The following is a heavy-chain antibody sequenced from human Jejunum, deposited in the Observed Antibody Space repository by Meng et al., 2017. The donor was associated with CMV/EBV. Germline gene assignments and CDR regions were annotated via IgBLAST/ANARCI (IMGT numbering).Heavy chain of an antibody. CDR1: GFNFKDHG. Sequence: CAASGFNFKDHGMSWVRQAPGKGLEWVSGIYWNGGGTSYADSVKGRFIMSRDNAKNSLYLQMNSLRVEDTALYYCARGYSSPSVSLDYWGQGTLVTVSS. D-gene: IGHD6-6*01. J-gene: IGHJ4*02. CDR2: IYWNGGGT. CDR3: ARGYSSPSVSLDY. V-gene: IGHV3-20*04.